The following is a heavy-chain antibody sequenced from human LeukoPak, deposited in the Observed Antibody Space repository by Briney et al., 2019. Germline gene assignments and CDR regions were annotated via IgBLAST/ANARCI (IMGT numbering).Heavy chain of an antibody. CDR3: AKDWPVGFPNSAAFDI. J-gene: IGHJ3*02. Sequence: PGRSLRLSRAASGFTFSSYAMSWVRQAPGKGLEWVSAISGSGGSTYYADSVEGRFTISRDNSKNTLYLQMNSLRAEDTAVYYCAKDWPVGFPNSAAFDIWGQGTMVTVSS. CDR2: ISGSGGST. V-gene: IGHV3-23*01. CDR1: GFTFSSYA. D-gene: IGHD4-23*01.